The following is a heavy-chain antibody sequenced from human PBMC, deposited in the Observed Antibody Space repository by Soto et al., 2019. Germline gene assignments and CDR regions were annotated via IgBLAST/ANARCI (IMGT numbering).Heavy chain of an antibody. V-gene: IGHV4-59*01. D-gene: IGHD3-9*01. CDR3: ARELTTYYNFFEY. J-gene: IGHJ4*02. Sequence: SVTISLTWFLSDGFINSYYRIWTLQPQWKGLEWIGYIFDSGSTIYNPALKSRVTISVDTSKSQFSLKLSSVTAADTAVYYCARELTTYYNFFEYWGQGTPVTVS. CDR1: DGFINSYY. CDR2: IFDSGST.